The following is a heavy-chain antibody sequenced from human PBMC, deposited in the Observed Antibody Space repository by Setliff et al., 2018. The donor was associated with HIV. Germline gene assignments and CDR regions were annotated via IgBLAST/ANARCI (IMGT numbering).Heavy chain of an antibody. CDR3: ARASSSWYRYFDY. Sequence: SETLSLTCTVSGGSIISSSYYWGWIRPPPGKGLEWIGEIYHSGSTNYNPSLKSRVTISVDKSKNQFPLKLSSVTAADTAVYYCARASSSWYRYFDYWGQGTLVTVSS. D-gene: IGHD6-13*01. V-gene: IGHV4-39*06. CDR2: IYHSGST. J-gene: IGHJ4*02. CDR1: GGSIISSSYY.